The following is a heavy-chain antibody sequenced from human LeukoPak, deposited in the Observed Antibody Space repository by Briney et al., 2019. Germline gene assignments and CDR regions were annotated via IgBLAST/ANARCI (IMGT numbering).Heavy chain of an antibody. CDR2: IIPILGIA. CDR3: AREFEYDYVWGSYRALDY. D-gene: IGHD3-16*02. Sequence: GSSVKVSCKASGCTFSSYAISWVRQAPGQGLEWMGRIIPILGIANYAQKFQGRVTITADKSTSTAYMELSSLRSEDTAVYYCAREFEYDYVWGSYRALDYWGQGTLVTVSS. J-gene: IGHJ4*02. V-gene: IGHV1-69*04. CDR1: GCTFSSYA.